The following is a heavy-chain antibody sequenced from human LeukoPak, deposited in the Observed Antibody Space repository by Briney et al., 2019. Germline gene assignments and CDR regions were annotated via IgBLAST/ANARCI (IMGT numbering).Heavy chain of an antibody. CDR1: GGSISSYY. Sequence: SETLSLTCTVSGGSISSYYWSWIRQPPGKGLEWIGYIYYSGSTNYNPSLKSRVTISVDTSKNQFSLKLSSVTAADTAVYYCAKGYNWNIFDYWGQGTLVTVSS. CDR3: AKGYNWNIFDY. J-gene: IGHJ4*02. V-gene: IGHV4-59*01. D-gene: IGHD1/OR15-1a*01. CDR2: IYYSGST.